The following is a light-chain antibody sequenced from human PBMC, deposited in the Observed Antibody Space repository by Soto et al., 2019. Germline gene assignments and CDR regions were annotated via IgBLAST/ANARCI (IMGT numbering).Light chain of an antibody. CDR3: SSYTTSSPYV. CDR1: SSDVGGYNY. CDR2: EVS. V-gene: IGLV2-14*01. Sequence: QSALTQPASVSGSPGQSITISCTGTSSDVGGYNYVSWYQQHPGKAPKLMIYEVSYRPSGVSNRFSASKSGNTASLTISGLQAEDEADYYCSSYTTSSPYVFGTGTKVTVL. J-gene: IGLJ1*01.